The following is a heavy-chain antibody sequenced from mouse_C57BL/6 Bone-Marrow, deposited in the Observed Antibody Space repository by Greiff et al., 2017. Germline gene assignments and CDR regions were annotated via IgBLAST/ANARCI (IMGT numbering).Heavy chain of an antibody. CDR1: GYTFTDYY. J-gene: IGHJ1*03. V-gene: IGHV1-75*01. D-gene: IGHD2-1*01. Sequence: QVQLQQSGPELVKPGASVKISCKASGYTFTDYYINWVKQRPGQGLEWIGWIFPGSGSTYYNEKFKGKATLTVDKSSSTAYMLLSSLTSEDSAVYFCARTGLLWHRYWYFDVWGTGTTVTVSS. CDR3: ARTGLLWHRYWYFDV. CDR2: IFPGSGST.